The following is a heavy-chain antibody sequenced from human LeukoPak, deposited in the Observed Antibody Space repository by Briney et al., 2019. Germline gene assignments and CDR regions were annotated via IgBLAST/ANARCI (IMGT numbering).Heavy chain of an antibody. CDR3: AREASRAGTYYLDY. CDR1: GASISSYY. Sequence: PSETLSLTCTVSGASISSYYWSWMRQPPGKGLEWIGYIFNSGRAYYNPSLKSRVTISVDRSKNQFSLKLRSVTAADTAVYFCAREASRAGTYYLDYWGQGTLLTVSS. V-gene: IGHV4-59*01. D-gene: IGHD3-10*01. J-gene: IGHJ4*02. CDR2: IFNSGRA.